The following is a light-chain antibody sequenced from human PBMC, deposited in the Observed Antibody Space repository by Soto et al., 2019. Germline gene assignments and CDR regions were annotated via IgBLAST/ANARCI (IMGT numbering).Light chain of an antibody. CDR1: QSVSSN. J-gene: IGKJ4*01. Sequence: EIVMTQSPATLSVSPGERATLSCRASQSVSSNLAWYQQKPGQAPRLLIYGASIRATGIPARFSGSGSGTEFTLTISSLHSEDFAVYYCQQYNNWPPLTFGGGTKVGIK. CDR2: GAS. CDR3: QQYNNWPPLT. V-gene: IGKV3D-15*01.